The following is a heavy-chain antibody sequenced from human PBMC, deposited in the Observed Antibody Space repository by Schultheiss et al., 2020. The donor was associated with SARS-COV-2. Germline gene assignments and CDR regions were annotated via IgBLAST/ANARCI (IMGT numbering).Heavy chain of an antibody. CDR1: GFTFSSYS. Sequence: GGSLRLSCAASGFTFSSYSMSWVRQAPGKGLEWVAVISYDGSNKYYADSVKGRFTISRDNANNSLYLQMNSLRDEDTAVYYCRGSDSWGQGTLVTVSS. V-gene: IGHV3-30*03. CDR3: RGSDS. J-gene: IGHJ4*02. CDR2: ISYDGSNK. D-gene: IGHD3-10*01.